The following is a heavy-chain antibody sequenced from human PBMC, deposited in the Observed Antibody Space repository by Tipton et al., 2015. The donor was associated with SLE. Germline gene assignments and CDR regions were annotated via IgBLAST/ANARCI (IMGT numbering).Heavy chain of an antibody. D-gene: IGHD3-22*01. CDR1: GYTFTSYD. Sequence: QSGAEVKKPGASVKVSCKASGYTFTSYDINWVRQATGQVLEWMGWISAYNGNTNYAQKLQGRVTMTTDTSTSTAYMELRSLRSDDTAVYYCARDPYYYDSSGYAGYYYMDVWGKGTTVTVSS. CDR3: ARDPYYYDSSGYAGYYYMDV. J-gene: IGHJ6*03. V-gene: IGHV1-18*01. CDR2: ISAYNGNT.